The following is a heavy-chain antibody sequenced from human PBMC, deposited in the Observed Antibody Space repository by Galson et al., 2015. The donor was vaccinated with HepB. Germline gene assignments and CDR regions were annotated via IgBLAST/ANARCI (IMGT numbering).Heavy chain of an antibody. J-gene: IGHJ6*02. CDR3: ASVLRGYSSRGQGNGMDV. D-gene: IGHD6-13*01. CDR2: ISSSSSYT. Sequence: SLRLSCAASGFTFSDYYMSWIRQAPGKGLEWVSYISSSSSYTNYADSVKGRFTISRDNAKNSLYLQMNSLRAEDTAVYYCASVLRGYSSRGQGNGMDVWGQGTTVTVSS. V-gene: IGHV3-11*03. CDR1: GFTFSDYY.